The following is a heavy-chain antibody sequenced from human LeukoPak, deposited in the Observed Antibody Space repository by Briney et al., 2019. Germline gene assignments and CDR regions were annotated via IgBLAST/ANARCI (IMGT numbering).Heavy chain of an antibody. CDR2: IGRAGDT. D-gene: IGHD3-9*01. CDR3: VRGLAGGLDP. CDR1: GFTFSDYD. V-gene: IGHV3-13*01. J-gene: IGHJ5*02. Sequence: GGSLRLSCAASGFTFSDYDMHWVRQPTGKGLEWVSGIGRAGDTNYLGSVEGRFTISRENAKNSLYLQMNSLRDGDTAVYYCVRGLAGGLDPWGQGTLVTVSS.